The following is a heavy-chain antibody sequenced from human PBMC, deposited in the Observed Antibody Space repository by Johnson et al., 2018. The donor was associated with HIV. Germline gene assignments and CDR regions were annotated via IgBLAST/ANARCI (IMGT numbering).Heavy chain of an antibody. Sequence: MLLVESGGGLVQPGGSLRLSCAASGFTFSSYGMSWVRQAPGKGLEWVSGVTGTGGDTYYANSVKGRFTISRDNSKNTLYLQMGSLRAEDMAVYYCASRSNWYYPVGAFDLWGQGTMVTVSS. CDR1: GFTFSSYG. J-gene: IGHJ3*01. D-gene: IGHD6-13*01. CDR2: VTGTGGDT. CDR3: ASRSNWYYPVGAFDL. V-gene: IGHV3-23*04.